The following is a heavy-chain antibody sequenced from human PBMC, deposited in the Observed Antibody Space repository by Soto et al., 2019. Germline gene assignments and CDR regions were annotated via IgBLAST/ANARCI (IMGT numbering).Heavy chain of an antibody. Sequence: QVQLVESGGGVVQPGTSLRLSCVGSGFTFRSYVIHWVRQAPGKGLEWVALTSYDGSNNFYGESVKGRFTISRDKSRNTVELQMDSLRFEATALYYCARWGTTGGLDVWGQGTLVSVSS. CDR3: ARWGTTGGLDV. CDR1: GFTFRSYV. D-gene: IGHD3-16*01. J-gene: IGHJ4*01. V-gene: IGHV3-33*05. CDR2: TSYDGSNN.